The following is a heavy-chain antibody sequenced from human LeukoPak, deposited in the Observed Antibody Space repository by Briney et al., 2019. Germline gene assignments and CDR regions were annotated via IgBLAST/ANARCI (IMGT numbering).Heavy chain of an antibody. J-gene: IGHJ2*01. CDR1: GFPFSRLA. Sequence: GGSLRLSCAASGFPFSRLAMTWVRQAPGKGLEWVSAISGSGGSTNYADSVKGRFTISRDNSNDTLYLQMNGLRADDTAVYYCAKCRGGGGEYWNFDLWGRGILVTVSS. D-gene: IGHD2-15*01. V-gene: IGHV3-23*01. CDR2: ISGSGGST. CDR3: AKCRGGGGEYWNFDL.